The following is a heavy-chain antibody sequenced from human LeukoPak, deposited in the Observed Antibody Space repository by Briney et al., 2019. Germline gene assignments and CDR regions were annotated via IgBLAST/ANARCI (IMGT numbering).Heavy chain of an antibody. V-gene: IGHV3-30-3*01. CDR3: AREYQLQDYYYYYGMDV. J-gene: IGHJ6*04. D-gene: IGHD2-2*01. CDR1: RFTFSSYA. Sequence: GRSLRLSCAASRFTFSSYAMHWVRQAPGKRLEWVAVISYDGSNKYYADSVKGRFTISRDNSKNTLYPQMNSLRAEDTAVYYCAREYQLQDYYYYYGMDVWGKGTTVTVSS. CDR2: ISYDGSNK.